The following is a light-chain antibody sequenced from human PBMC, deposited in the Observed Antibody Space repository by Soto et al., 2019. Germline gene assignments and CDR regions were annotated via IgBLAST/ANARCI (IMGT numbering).Light chain of an antibody. J-gene: IGKJ1*01. CDR2: GAS. V-gene: IGKV3-20*01. CDR1: QSVSSS. CDR3: QQYGSSPPT. Sequence: EIVLTQSPGTLSLSPGERATLSCRASQSVSSSLAWYQQKPGQAPRLLIYGASSRATGIPDRFSGSGSGTDFTLTISRLEPEDFVVYYCQQYGSSPPTFGQGTKVEIK.